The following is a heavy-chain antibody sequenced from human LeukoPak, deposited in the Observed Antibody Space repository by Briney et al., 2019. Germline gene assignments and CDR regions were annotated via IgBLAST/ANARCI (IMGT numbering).Heavy chain of an antibody. CDR2: IIPIFGTA. CDR1: GGTFSSYA. Sequence: GATVKVSCKASGGTFSSYAISWVRQAPGQGLEWMGGIIPIFGTANYAQKFQGRVTITADESTSTAYMELSSLRSEDTAVYYCARSQGYCSGGSCYEPDYWGQGTLVTVSS. D-gene: IGHD2-15*01. V-gene: IGHV1-69*13. CDR3: ARSQGYCSGGSCYEPDY. J-gene: IGHJ4*02.